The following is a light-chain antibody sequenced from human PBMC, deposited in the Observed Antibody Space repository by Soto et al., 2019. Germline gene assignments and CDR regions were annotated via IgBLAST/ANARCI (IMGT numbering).Light chain of an antibody. CDR2: DNN. V-gene: IGLV1-51*01. CDR3: GTWDGRLDTPWV. J-gene: IGLJ3*02. Sequence: QSVLTQPPSVSAAPGQKVTISCSGSSSNIGNNYVSWYQQFPGTAPKLLIYDNNKRPSGIPDRFSGSKSGTSATLGISGLQTGDEADYYCGTWDGRLDTPWVFGGGTKLTVL. CDR1: SSNIGNNY.